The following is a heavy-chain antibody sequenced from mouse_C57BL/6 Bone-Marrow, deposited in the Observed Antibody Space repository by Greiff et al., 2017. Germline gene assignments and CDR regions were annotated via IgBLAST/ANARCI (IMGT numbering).Heavy chain of an antibody. CDR2: IYPRSGNT. CDR1: GYTFTSYG. D-gene: IGHD1-1*01. V-gene: IGHV1-81*01. Sequence: VQLQESGAELARPGASVKLSCKASGYTFTSYGISWVKQRTGQGLEWIGEIYPRSGNTYYNEKFKGKATLTADKSSSTAYMELRSLTSEDSAVYFCARSKYYGSSYWFAYWGQGTLVTVSA. CDR3: ARSKYYGSSYWFAY. J-gene: IGHJ3*01.